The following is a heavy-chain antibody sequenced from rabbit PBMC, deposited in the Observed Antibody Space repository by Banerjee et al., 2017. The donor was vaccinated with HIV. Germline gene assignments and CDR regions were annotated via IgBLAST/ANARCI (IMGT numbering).Heavy chain of an antibody. Sequence: QEQLEESGGDLVKPEGSLTLTCTASGFSFSNKYVMCWVRQAPWKGLELIACIYTGSSGSTDYANWAKGRFTISETSSTTVTLQMTSLTAADTATYFCARSVAGADWSYDLWGPGTLVTVS. V-gene: IGHV1S45*01. CDR1: GFSFSNKYV. D-gene: IGHD4-2*01. J-gene: IGHJ4*01. CDR2: IYTGSSGST. CDR3: ARSVAGADWSYDL.